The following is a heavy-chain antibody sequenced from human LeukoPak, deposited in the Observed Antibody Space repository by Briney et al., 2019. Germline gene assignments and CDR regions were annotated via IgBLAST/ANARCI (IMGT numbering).Heavy chain of an antibody. V-gene: IGHV3-33*01. J-gene: IGHJ6*03. CDR2: IWYDGSNK. Sequence: PGRSQRLSCAASGFTFSSYGMHWVRQAPGKGLEWVAVIWYDGSNKYYADSVKGRFTISRDNAKNSVFLQMNSLRAEDTALYYCARDGVRAVTFNHYYFLDVWGKGTTVTVSS. CDR3: ARDGVRAVTFNHYYFLDV. D-gene: IGHD3-10*01. CDR1: GFTFSSYG.